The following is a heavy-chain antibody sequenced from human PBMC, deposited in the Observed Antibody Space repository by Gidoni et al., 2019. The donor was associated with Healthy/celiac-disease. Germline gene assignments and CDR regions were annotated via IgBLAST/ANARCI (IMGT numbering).Heavy chain of an antibody. CDR3: ARDPLPQTAGAVFDY. V-gene: IGHV3-33*01. D-gene: IGHD6-13*01. CDR2: IWYDGSNK. J-gene: IGHJ4*02. Sequence: QVQLVESGGGVVQPGRSLRLSCAASGLTFSSYGMHWVRQAPGKGLEWVAVIWYDGSNKYYADSVKGRFTISRDNSKNTLYLQMNSLRAEDTAVYYCARDPLPQTAGAVFDYWGQGTLVTVSS. CDR1: GLTFSSYG.